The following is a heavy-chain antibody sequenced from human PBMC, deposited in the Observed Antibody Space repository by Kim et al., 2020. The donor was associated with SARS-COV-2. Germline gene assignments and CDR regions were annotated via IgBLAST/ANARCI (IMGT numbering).Heavy chain of an antibody. CDR1: GYTFTSYY. D-gene: IGHD3-22*01. V-gene: IGHV1-46*01. J-gene: IGHJ5*02. CDR2: INPSGGST. CDR3: ARADYYDSSGYYSGLDWFDP. Sequence: ASVKVSCKASGYTFTSYYMHWVRQAPGQGLEWMGIINPSGGSTSYAQKFQGRVTMTRDTSTSTVYMELSSLRSEDTAVYYCARADYYDSSGYYSGLDWFDPLGQGSLVTFS.